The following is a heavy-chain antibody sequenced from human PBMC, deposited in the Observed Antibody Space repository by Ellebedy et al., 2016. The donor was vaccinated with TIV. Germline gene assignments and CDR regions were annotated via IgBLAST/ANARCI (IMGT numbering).Heavy chain of an antibody. CDR1: GYTFTNYG. CDR3: ARGWARDAFDI. J-gene: IGHJ3*02. V-gene: IGHV1-18*04. Sequence: AASVKVSCKASGYTFTNYGLSWVRQAPGQGLEWMGWISAYNANTRYAQKLQGRVTMTTDTSTSTAYMELTSLKPDDTAVYYCARGWARDAFDIWGQGTMVTVSS. D-gene: IGHD1-26*01. CDR2: ISAYNANT.